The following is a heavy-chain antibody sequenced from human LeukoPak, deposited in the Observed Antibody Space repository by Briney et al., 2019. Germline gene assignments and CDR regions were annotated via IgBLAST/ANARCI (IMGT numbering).Heavy chain of an antibody. V-gene: IGHV3-48*03. D-gene: IGHD3-10*01. CDR3: ARDRSVRGGYYGMDV. CDR1: GFTFSSYE. Sequence: GGSLRLSCAASGFTFSSYEMNWVRQAPGKGLERVSYISSSGSTIYYADSVKGRFTISRDNAKNSLYLQMNSLRAEDTAVYYCARDRSVRGGYYGMDVWGQGTTVTVSS. CDR2: ISSSGSTI. J-gene: IGHJ6*02.